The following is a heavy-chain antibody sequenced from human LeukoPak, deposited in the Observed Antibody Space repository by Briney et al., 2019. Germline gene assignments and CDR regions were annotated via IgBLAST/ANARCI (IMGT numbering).Heavy chain of an antibody. CDR3: ARDHVATITAPFDY. J-gene: IGHJ4*02. V-gene: IGHV3-48*03. Sequence: GGSLRLSCTTSEFAFSSYEMNWIRQAPGKGLEWVSYISNTGNTIYYADSVKGRFTISRDNAKNSLYLQMNSLRAEDTAVYYCARDHVATITAPFDYWGQGTLVTVSS. CDR2: ISNTGNTI. D-gene: IGHD5-12*01. CDR1: EFAFSSYE.